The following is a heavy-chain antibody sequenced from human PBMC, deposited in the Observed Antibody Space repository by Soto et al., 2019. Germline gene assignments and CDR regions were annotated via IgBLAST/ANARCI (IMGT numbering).Heavy chain of an antibody. V-gene: IGHV4-4*02. CDR2: ISRSGTT. CDR3: ARDSASSGVFT. Sequence: QVQLQESGPGLVKPSGTLSLTCAVTGGSISSSNWLTWVRQPPGEGLEWVGEISRSGTTNYKPSLKRRVSISVDKSRNEFSLNRGSVTAADTARYYCARDSASSGVFTWGQGKRVTVSS. D-gene: IGHD6-19*01. CDR1: GGSISSSNW. J-gene: IGHJ3*01.